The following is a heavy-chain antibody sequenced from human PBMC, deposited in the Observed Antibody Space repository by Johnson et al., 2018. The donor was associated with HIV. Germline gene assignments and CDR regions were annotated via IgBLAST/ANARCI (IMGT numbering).Heavy chain of an antibody. CDR2: ISWNSCSI. Sequence: VESGGGVVRPGGSLRLSCAASGFTFDDYGMHWVRQAPGKGLEWVSGISWNSCSIGYADSVKGRFTISRDNSKNTLYLQMNSLKTEDTAVDYWTTDPGSWVVSAYSHAFDIWGQGTMVTVSS. J-gene: IGHJ3*02. D-gene: IGHD2-21*01. CDR1: GFTFDDYG. V-gene: IGHV3-9*01. CDR3: TTDPGSWVVSAYSHAFDI.